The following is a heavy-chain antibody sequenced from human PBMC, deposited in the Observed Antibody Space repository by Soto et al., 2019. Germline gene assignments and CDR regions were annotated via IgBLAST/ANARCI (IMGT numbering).Heavy chain of an antibody. D-gene: IGHD6-6*01. J-gene: IGHJ6*02. CDR3: ARGASIAARRPHYGMDV. CDR2: INHSGST. V-gene: IGHV4-34*01. Sequence: SETLSLTCAVYGGSFSGYYWSWIRQPPGKGLEWIGEINHSGSTNYNPSLKSRVTISVDTSKNQFSLKLSSVTAADTAVYYCARGASIAARRPHYGMDVWGQGTTVTVSS. CDR1: GGSFSGYY.